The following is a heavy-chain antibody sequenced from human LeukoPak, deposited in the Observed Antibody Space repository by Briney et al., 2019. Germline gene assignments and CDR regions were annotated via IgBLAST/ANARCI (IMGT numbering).Heavy chain of an antibody. J-gene: IGHJ6*02. CDR2: ISSSSSYI. CDR1: GFTFSSYT. CDR3: AKDMGYCSSTSCSSRSDYYYGMDV. D-gene: IGHD2-2*01. Sequence: GGSLRLSCAASGFTFSSYTMNWVRQAPGKGLEWISSISSSSSYIYYADSVKGRFTISRDNAKNSLYLQMNSLRAEDTALYYCAKDMGYCSSTSCSSRSDYYYGMDVWGQGTTVTVSS. V-gene: IGHV3-21*04.